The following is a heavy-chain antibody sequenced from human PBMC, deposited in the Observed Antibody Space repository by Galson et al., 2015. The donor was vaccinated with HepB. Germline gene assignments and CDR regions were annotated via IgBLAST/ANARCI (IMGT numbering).Heavy chain of an antibody. CDR1: GYSFTSYW. CDR2: IYPGDSDT. D-gene: IGHD2-2*02. J-gene: IGHJ4*02. CDR3: AIVPAAIGAIGGWYYFDY. V-gene: IGHV5-51*01. Sequence: QSGAVVKKPGESLKISCKGSGYSFTSYWIGWVRQMPGKGLEWMGIIYPGDSDTRYSPSFQGQVTISADKSISTAYLQWSSLKASDTAMYYCAIVPAAIGAIGGWYYFDYWGQGTLVTVSS.